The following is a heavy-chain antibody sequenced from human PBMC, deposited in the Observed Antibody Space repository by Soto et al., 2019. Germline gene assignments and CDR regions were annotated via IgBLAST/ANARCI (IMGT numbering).Heavy chain of an antibody. D-gene: IGHD6-6*01. J-gene: IGHJ6*02. V-gene: IGHV3-48*02. CDR3: ARGGSSSDNGMDV. CDR1: GFSFSTYS. CDR2: ISSRSYTI. Sequence: EVQLVESGGGLVQPGGSPRLSCAASGFSFSTYSMNWVRQAPGKGLEWVSYISSRSYTIYYVDSVKGRFTISRDNAKNSLYLQMNSLRYEDTAVYYCARGGSSSDNGMDVWGQGTTVTVSS.